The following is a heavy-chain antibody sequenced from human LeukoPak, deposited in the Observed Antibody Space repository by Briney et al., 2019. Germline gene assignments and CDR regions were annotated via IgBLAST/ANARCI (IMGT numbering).Heavy chain of an antibody. J-gene: IGHJ6*03. CDR2: ISSRSTTK. CDR3: ARERIVAAREKGYYYYYMDV. CDR1: GFTFSSYS. Sequence: GGSLRLSCAASGFTFSSYSMNWVRQAPGKGLEWVSYISSRSTTKYYADSVKGRFTISRDNSKNTLYLQMNSLRAEDTAVYYCARERIVAAREKGYYYYYMDVWGKGTTVTVSS. D-gene: IGHD6-6*01. V-gene: IGHV3-48*01.